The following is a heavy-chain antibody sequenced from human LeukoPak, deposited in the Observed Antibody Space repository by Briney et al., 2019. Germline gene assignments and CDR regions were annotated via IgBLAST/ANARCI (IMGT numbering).Heavy chain of an antibody. V-gene: IGHV3-30-3*01. CDR3: ARPVWVTTVVGNAFDI. CDR1: GFTFSSYA. D-gene: IGHD4-23*01. Sequence: GRSLRLSCAASGFTFSSYAMHWVRQAPGKGLEWVAVISYDGSNKYYADSVKGRFTISRDNSKNTLYLQMNSLRAEDTAVYYCARPVWVTTVVGNAFDIWGQGTMVTVSS. CDR2: ISYDGSNK. J-gene: IGHJ3*02.